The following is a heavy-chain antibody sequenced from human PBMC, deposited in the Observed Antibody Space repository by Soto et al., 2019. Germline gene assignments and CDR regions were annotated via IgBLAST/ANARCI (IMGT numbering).Heavy chain of an antibody. D-gene: IGHD3-9*01. CDR3: VRLVGNSWLDH. CDR2: AYYRSQWHY. Sequence: SQTLSLTCAISGDSVSSNSAVWNWIRQSPSRGLEWLGRAYYRSQWHYEYAVFVQSRISIDPDTSKNQFSLQLNSVTPEDTAVYYCVRLVGNSWLDHWGQGTLVTVSS. J-gene: IGHJ4*02. V-gene: IGHV6-1*01. CDR1: GDSVSSNSAV.